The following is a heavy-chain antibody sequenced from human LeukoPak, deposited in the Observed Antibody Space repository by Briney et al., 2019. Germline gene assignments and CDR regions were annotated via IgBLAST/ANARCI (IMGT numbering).Heavy chain of an antibody. Sequence: GASVKVSCKASGGTFSSYAISWVRQAPGQGLEWMGGIIPIFGTANYAQKFQGRVTITADESTSTAYMELSSLRPEDTAVYDCAREGRYCSGGSCYRVVYYFDYWGQGTLVTVSS. D-gene: IGHD2-15*01. CDR3: AREGRYCSGGSCYRVVYYFDY. CDR1: GGTFSSYA. J-gene: IGHJ4*02. V-gene: IGHV1-69*13. CDR2: IIPIFGTA.